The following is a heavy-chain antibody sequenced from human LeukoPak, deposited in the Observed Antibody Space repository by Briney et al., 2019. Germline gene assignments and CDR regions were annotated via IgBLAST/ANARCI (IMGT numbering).Heavy chain of an antibody. Sequence: GGSLRLSCAASGVTFSNYAMHWVRQAPGKGLEYVSGISSNGASTYYANSVKGRFIISRDNSKNTLFLQMDNLRAEDMAVYYCARGNALTGYSRYWGQGTLVTVSS. CDR1: GVTFSNYA. CDR2: ISSNGAST. J-gene: IGHJ4*02. D-gene: IGHD3-9*01. V-gene: IGHV3-64*01. CDR3: ARGNALTGYSRY.